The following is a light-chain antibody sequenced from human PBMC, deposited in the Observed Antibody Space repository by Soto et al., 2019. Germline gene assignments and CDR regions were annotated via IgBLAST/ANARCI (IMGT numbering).Light chain of an antibody. V-gene: IGKV3-15*01. CDR2: GAS. J-gene: IGKJ4*01. CDR3: QQYNNWPLT. Sequence: EIVMTQSPGTLSVSPGERATLSCRTSQSVSSNLAWYQQKPGQGPRLLIYGASTRASGIPARFSGSGSGTEFTHTISSLQSEDVAVYYWQQYNNWPLTFGGGTKVEIK. CDR1: QSVSSN.